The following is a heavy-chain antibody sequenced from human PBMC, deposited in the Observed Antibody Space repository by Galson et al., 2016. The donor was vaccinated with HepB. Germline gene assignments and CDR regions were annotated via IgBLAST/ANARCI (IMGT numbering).Heavy chain of an antibody. J-gene: IGHJ4*02. CDR1: GFNFASYW. Sequence: SLRLSCAASGFNFASYWMHWVRQAPGKGLEWVAVVSSGGTTQYYADSVKGRFTISRDNSKSTLYLQMDGLRIDATAVYYCAREGGTSGTYRYSFDYWGQGTLVTVSS. CDR3: AREGGTSGTYRYSFDY. V-gene: IGHV3-30*03. D-gene: IGHD1-26*01. CDR2: VSSGGTTQ.